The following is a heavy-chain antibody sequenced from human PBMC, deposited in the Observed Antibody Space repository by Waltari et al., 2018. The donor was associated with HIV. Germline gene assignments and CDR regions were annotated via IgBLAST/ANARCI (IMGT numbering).Heavy chain of an antibody. V-gene: IGHV1-69*01. CDR1: GGTFSSYA. D-gene: IGHD2-2*01. J-gene: IGHJ3*02. CDR2: IIPIFETT. CDR3: AGGGAGGVPAVPKAAFDI. Sequence: QVQLVQSGAEVKKPGSSVKVSCKASGGTFSSYAISWVRQAPGQGLEWMGRIIPIFETTNYAQKFQGRVQITADESTSTAYMDLSSLGSEDTAVYCCAGGGAGGVPAVPKAAFDIWGQGTMVTVSS.